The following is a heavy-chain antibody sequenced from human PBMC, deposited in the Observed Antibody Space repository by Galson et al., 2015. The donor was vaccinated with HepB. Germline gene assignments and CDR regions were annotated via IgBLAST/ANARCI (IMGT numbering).Heavy chain of an antibody. J-gene: IGHJ4*02. CDR1: EFTSDDYA. CDR3: AKVGWVFGSGRPLYYFDY. Sequence: SLRLSCAASEFTSDDYAMHWVRQAPGKGLEWVSGISWNSGSMGYADSVKGRFTISRDNAKNSLYLQLNSLRAEDTALYFCAKVGWVFGSGRPLYYFDYWGQGTLVTVSS. D-gene: IGHD3-10*01. V-gene: IGHV3-9*02. CDR2: ISWNSGSM.